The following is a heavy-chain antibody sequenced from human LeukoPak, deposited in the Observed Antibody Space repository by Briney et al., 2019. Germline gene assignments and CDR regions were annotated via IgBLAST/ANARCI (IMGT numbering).Heavy chain of an antibody. V-gene: IGHV3-23*01. CDR2: ISGAGP. D-gene: IGHD4-17*01. J-gene: IGHJ1*01. Sequence: GGSLRLSCAASGFTFSSYWMSWVRQAPGRGLEWVSSISGAGPYYAGSVKGRFSISRDNYKNTLYLQMNSLRADDTAVYYCARDPNGNYVGAFDFQRWGQGTLVTVSS. CDR3: ARDPNGNYVGAFDFQR. CDR1: GFTFSSYW.